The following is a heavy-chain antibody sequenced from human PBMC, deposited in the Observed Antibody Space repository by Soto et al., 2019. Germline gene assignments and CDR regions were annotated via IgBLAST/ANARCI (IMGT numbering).Heavy chain of an antibody. CDR1: GGTFSSYA. CDR2: IIPIFGTA. V-gene: IGHV1-69*01. CDR3: ASSKDDYDRTQDY. D-gene: IGHD3-16*01. Sequence: QVQLVQSGAEVKKPGSSVKVSCKASGGTFSSYAISWVRQAPGQGLEWMGGIIPIFGTANYAQKFQGRVTITADEPTSTAHMELSSLRSEDTAVYYCASSKDDYDRTQDYWGQGTLVTVSP. J-gene: IGHJ4*02.